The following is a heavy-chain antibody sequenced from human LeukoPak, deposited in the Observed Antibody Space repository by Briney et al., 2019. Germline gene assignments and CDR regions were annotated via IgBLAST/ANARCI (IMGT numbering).Heavy chain of an antibody. CDR2: INPSGGST. CDR3: ARPGRLRYLGY. D-gene: IGHD3-9*01. CDR1: GYTSPNYN. Sequence: GASGNVSCKVSGYTSPNYNIHWVRQAHGQRLEWMGIINPSGGSTNYAQKFQGRVTMTRDTSTSTVYVELSSLRSEDTAVYYCARPGRLRYLGYWGQGTLVTVSS. V-gene: IGHV1-46*01. J-gene: IGHJ4*02.